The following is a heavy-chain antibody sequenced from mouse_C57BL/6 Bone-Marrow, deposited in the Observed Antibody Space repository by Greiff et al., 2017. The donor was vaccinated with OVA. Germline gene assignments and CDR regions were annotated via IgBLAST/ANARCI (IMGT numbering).Heavy chain of an antibody. CDR3: SGGGEYDGAWFAY. CDR1: GYSITSGYY. Sequence: EVQLQQSGPGLVKPSQSLSLTCSVTGYSITSGYYWNWIRQFPGNKLEWMGYISYDGSNNYNPSLKNRISITRDTSKNQFFLKLNTVTTEDTAAYYCSGGGEYDGAWFAYWGQGTLVTVSA. D-gene: IGHD2-4*01. CDR2: ISYDGSN. J-gene: IGHJ3*01. V-gene: IGHV3-6*01.